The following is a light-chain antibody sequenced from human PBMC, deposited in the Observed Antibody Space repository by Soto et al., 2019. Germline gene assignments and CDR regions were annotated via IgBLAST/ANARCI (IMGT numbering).Light chain of an antibody. CDR1: SSDVGSYNH. V-gene: IGLV2-23*03. CDR2: EGS. CDR3: SAYGGSFNVV. J-gene: IGLJ1*01. Sequence: QSALTQPASVSGSPGQSITISCTGTSSDVGSYNHVSWYQQHPGKAPKLMIYEGSKRPSGVSNRFSGSQSGNTASLTISGLQAEDEADYYCSAYGGSFNVVFGTGTKLTVL.